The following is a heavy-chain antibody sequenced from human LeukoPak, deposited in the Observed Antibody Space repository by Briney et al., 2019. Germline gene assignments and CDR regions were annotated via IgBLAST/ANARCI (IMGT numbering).Heavy chain of an antibody. V-gene: IGHV4-39*01. J-gene: IGHJ6*02. CDR3: ARHAATNYYYNYYGLDV. D-gene: IGHD2-15*01. CDR2: IYYSGNT. CDR1: GGSISSNSYY. Sequence: SETLSLTCAVSGGSISSNSYYWGWVRQSPGKGLEWIGAIYYSGNTYYSPSLKSRVTISADTSKNQFSLNLSAVTAADAATHYCARHAATNYYYNYYGLDVWGQGTTVTVSS.